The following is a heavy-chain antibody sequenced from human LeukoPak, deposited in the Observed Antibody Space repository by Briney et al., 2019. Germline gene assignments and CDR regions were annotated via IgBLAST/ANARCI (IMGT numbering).Heavy chain of an antibody. CDR2: IKQDGSEI. CDR3: GAAAMVTYYYGLDV. CDR1: GFTMRNHW. V-gene: IGHV3-7*03. D-gene: IGHD2-2*01. Sequence: GGSLRLSCAASGFTMRNHWMSWVRQAPGKGLEWVADIKQDGSEIHYVDSVKGRFTISSDNSKNTVFLQMNSLRVEDTAVYYCGAAAMVTYYYGLDVWGQGTTVTVSS. J-gene: IGHJ6*02.